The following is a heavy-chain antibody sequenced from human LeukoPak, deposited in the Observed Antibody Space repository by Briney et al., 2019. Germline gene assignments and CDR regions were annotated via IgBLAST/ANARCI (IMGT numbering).Heavy chain of an antibody. CDR2: ISSSSSSI. CDR3: ATHGSAHYYMDV. Sequence: PGGSLRLSCAASGFTFSSYSMNWVRQAPGKGLEWVSYISSSSSSIYYADSVKGRFTISRDNAKNPLYLQMNSLRAEDTAVYYCATHGSAHYYMDVWGKGTTVTISS. J-gene: IGHJ6*03. CDR1: GFTFSSYS. V-gene: IGHV3-48*01. D-gene: IGHD2-2*03.